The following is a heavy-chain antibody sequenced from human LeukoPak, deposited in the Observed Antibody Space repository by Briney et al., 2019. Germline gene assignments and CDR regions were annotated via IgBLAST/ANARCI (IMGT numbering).Heavy chain of an antibody. CDR2: ISAYNGNT. Sequence: ASVKVSCKASGGTFSSYAISWVRQAPGQGLEWMGWISAYNGNTNYAQKLQGRATMTTDTSTSTAYMELRSLRSDDTAVYYCARDYYDSSGYRYYDLWGRGTLVTVSS. V-gene: IGHV1-18*01. D-gene: IGHD3-22*01. J-gene: IGHJ2*01. CDR1: GGTFSSYA. CDR3: ARDYYDSSGYRYYDL.